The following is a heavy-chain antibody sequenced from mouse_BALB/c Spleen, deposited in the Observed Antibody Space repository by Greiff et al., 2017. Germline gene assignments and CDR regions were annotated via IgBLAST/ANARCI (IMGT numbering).Heavy chain of an antibody. CDR3: ARAGNYVYYYAMDY. D-gene: IGHD2-1*01. CDR1: GFTFSSYA. J-gene: IGHJ4*01. V-gene: IGHV5-9-4*01. CDR2: ISSGGSYT. Sequence: EVNLVESGGGLVKPGGSLKLSCAASGFTFSSYAMSWVRQSPEKRLEWVAEISSGGSYTYYPDTVTGRFPISRDNAKNTLYLEMSSLRSEDTAMYYCARAGNYVYYYAMDYWGQGTSVTVSS.